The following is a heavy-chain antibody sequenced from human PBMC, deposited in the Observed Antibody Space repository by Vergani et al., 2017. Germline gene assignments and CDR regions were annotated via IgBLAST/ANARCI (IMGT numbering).Heavy chain of an antibody. J-gene: IGHJ4*02. V-gene: IGHV1-69*11. Sequence: QAPLAQSVPEVKKPGSPVKVPCKASGGNFTSNHISCARQAPRQGLEWMGRIIPIIGTTSYAQKFQGRVTILADESTGTAYMELSSLRSEDTAVYYCARSSGYYSYYFDVWGQEALVTVSS. CDR1: GGNFTSNH. CDR3: ARSSGYYSYYFDV. D-gene: IGHD3-22*01. CDR2: IIPIIGTT.